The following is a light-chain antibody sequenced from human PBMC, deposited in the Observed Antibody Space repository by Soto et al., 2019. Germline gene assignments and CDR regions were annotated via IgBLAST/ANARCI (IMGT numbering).Light chain of an antibody. J-gene: IGKJ2*01. CDR2: GAS. CDR3: QQYNKWPPYT. V-gene: IGKV3-15*01. Sequence: EIVMTQSPANLSVSPGERATLSCRASQGVSSNLAWYQQKPGQGPRLLIYGASTRATGIPARFSGSGSGTEFTLTISSLQSEDFAVYYCQQYNKWPPYTFGQGTKVEIK. CDR1: QGVSSN.